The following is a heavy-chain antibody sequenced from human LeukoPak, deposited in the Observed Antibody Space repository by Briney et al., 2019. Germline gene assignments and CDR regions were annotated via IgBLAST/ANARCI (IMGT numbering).Heavy chain of an antibody. Sequence: SVTLSLTCTVSGGSISSYYWSWIRQPPGKGLEWIGYIYYSGSTNYNPSLKSRVTISVDTSKNQFSLKLSSVTAADTAVYYCARVYCSSTSCQYHFDYWGQGTLVTVSS. CDR2: IYYSGST. V-gene: IGHV4-59*01. CDR1: GGSISSYY. J-gene: IGHJ4*02. CDR3: ARVYCSSTSCQYHFDY. D-gene: IGHD2-2*01.